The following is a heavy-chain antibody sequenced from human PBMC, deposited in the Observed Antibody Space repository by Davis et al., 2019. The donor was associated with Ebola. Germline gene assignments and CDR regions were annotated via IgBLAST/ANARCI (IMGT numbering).Heavy chain of an antibody. CDR2: IKQDGSEK. J-gene: IGHJ4*02. CDR3: TIDSSGYYSYADY. V-gene: IGHV3-7*03. D-gene: IGHD3-22*01. Sequence: GGSLRLSCAASGFTFSSYWMSWVRQAPGKGLEWVANIKQDGSEKYYVDSVKGRFTISRDNAKNSLYLQMNSLKTEDTAVYYCTIDSSGYYSYADYWGQGTLVTVSS. CDR1: GFTFSSYW.